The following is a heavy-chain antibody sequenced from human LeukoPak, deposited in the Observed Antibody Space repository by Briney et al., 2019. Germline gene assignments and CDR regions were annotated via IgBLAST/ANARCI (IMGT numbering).Heavy chain of an antibody. CDR1: GFTFSSYS. Sequence: HPGGSLRLSCAASGFTFSSYSMNWVRQAPGKGLEWVSYISSSSSTIYYADSVKGRFTISRDNAKNSLYLQMNSLRAEDTAVYYCARSNSDSGDYWGQGTLVTASS. J-gene: IGHJ4*02. D-gene: IGHD4-23*01. V-gene: IGHV3-48*04. CDR2: ISSSSSTI. CDR3: ARSNSDSGDY.